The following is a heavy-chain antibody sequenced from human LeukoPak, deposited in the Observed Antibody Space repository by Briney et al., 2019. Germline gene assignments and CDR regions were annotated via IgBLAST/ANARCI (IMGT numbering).Heavy chain of an antibody. CDR1: GGSISSYY. D-gene: IGHD6-13*01. Sequence: SETLSLTCTVSGGSISSYYWSWIRQPPGKGLEWIGYIYYSGSTNYNPSLKSRVTISVDTSKNQFSLKLSSVTAADTAVYYCARGVAAAPEYFQRWGQGTLVTVSS. CDR3: ARGVAAAPEYFQR. CDR2: IYYSGST. J-gene: IGHJ1*01. V-gene: IGHV4-59*01.